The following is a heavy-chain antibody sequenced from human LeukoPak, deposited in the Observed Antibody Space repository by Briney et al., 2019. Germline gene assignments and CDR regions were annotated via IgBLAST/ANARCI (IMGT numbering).Heavy chain of an antibody. D-gene: IGHD6-13*01. CDR1: GFPFSSYA. CDR2: ISGSGGST. Sequence: GGALLLSFAASGFPFSSYAMSWGRRAPGKGLEWVSAISGSGGSTYYADSVKGRFTISRDNSKNTLYLQMNSLRAEDTAVYYCAKDLYSSSAGAFDIWGQGTMVTVSS. V-gene: IGHV3-23*01. J-gene: IGHJ3*02. CDR3: AKDLYSSSAGAFDI.